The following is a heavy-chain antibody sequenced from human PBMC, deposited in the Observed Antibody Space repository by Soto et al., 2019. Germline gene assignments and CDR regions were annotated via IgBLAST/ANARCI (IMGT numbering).Heavy chain of an antibody. Sequence: GGSLRLSCAASGFTFSSYSMNWVRQAPGKGLEWVSSINSSSSYIYYADSVKGRFTISRDNAKNSLYLQMNSLRAEDTAVYYCARDSIVVVVAAPLPNYYYYYMDVWGKGTTVTVSS. CDR2: INSSSSYI. J-gene: IGHJ6*03. CDR3: ARDSIVVVVAAPLPNYYYYYMDV. V-gene: IGHV3-21*01. CDR1: GFTFSSYS. D-gene: IGHD2-15*01.